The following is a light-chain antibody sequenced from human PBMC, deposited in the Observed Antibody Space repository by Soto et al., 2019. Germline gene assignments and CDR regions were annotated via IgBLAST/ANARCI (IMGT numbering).Light chain of an antibody. V-gene: IGKV3-20*01. CDR2: GAS. J-gene: IGKJ1*01. CDR1: QSVSNNY. CDR3: QQYGSSGT. Sequence: LTQSQGTLSLSPGESATLSCRASQSVSNNYLAWYQQKPGQAPRLLIYGASNRATGIPDRSSGSGSETDFTLTTSRLETDDFAVYDCQQYGSSGTFGQGTKVDIK.